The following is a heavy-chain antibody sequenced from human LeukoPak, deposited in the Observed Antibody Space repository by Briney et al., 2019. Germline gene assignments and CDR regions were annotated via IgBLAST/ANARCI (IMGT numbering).Heavy chain of an antibody. CDR3: SRLGLSTAYNWFDP. CDR2: IFHSGST. V-gene: IGHV4-38-2*01. CDR1: GYSISSGYY. J-gene: IGHJ5*02. D-gene: IGHD2-2*01. Sequence: SETLSLTCAVSGYSISSGYYCGWLRQPPGKGLEGIGSIFHSGSTYYDPSLKSRVTISVDTSKNQFSLKLTSVTAADTAVYFCSRLGLSTAYNWFDPWGEGTLVTVSS.